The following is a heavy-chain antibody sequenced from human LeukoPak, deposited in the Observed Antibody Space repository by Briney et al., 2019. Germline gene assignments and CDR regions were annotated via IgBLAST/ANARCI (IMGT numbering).Heavy chain of an antibody. CDR3: ARAYYYYDNSPSSKFDY. J-gene: IGHJ4*02. V-gene: IGHV4-59*12. Sequence: TSETLSLTCTVSGGSISSYYWSWIRQPPGKGLEWIGYIYYSGSTNYNPSLKSRVTISVDTSKNQFSLKLSSVTAADTAVYYCARAYYYYDNSPSSKFDYWGQGTLVTVSS. CDR2: IYYSGST. CDR1: GGSISSYY. D-gene: IGHD3-22*01.